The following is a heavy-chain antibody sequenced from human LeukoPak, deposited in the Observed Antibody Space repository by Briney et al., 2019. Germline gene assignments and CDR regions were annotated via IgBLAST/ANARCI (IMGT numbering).Heavy chain of an antibody. Sequence: ASETLSLTCTVSGGSISSGSYYWSWIRQPAGKTLEWIGRIYTSGSTNYNPSLKSRVTMSVDTSKNQFSLKLSSVTAADTAVYYCARGARYYYYYMDVWGKGTTVTISS. J-gene: IGHJ6*03. CDR1: GGSISSGSYY. V-gene: IGHV4-61*02. CDR3: ARGARYYYYYMDV. CDR2: IYTSGST.